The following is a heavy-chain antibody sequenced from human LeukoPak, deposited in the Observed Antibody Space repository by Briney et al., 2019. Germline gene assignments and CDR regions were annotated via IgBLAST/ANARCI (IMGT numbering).Heavy chain of an antibody. CDR1: GFALSTAGVG. Sequence: SGPTLVNPTQTLTLTCTFSGFALSTAGVGVGWFRQPPGKALEWLAVTYWNGDRRYSPSLNSRLTITKDTSKNQVVLTMTNMDPVDTATYYCAHTSFYCSSTSYYMHLDYWGQGTLVTVSS. J-gene: IGHJ4*02. CDR3: AHTSFYCSSTSYYMHLDY. CDR2: TYWNGDR. V-gene: IGHV2-5*01. D-gene: IGHD2-2*02.